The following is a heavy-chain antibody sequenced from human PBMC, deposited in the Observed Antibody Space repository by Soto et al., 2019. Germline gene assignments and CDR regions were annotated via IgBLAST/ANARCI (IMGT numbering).Heavy chain of an antibody. CDR1: GFSLNNARMG. J-gene: IGHJ6*02. Sequence: PAGTLTLTCTVSGFSLNNARMGVSWIRQPPGKALEWLAHIFSTDEKSYTTSLKSRLTVSKDTSKSQVVLTMTSMDPVDTATYYCARIFGWSGYSTRYFYYGMDVWGQGTTVTVSS. CDR3: ARIFGWSGYSTRYFYYGMDV. CDR2: IFSTDEK. V-gene: IGHV2-26*01. D-gene: IGHD3-3*01.